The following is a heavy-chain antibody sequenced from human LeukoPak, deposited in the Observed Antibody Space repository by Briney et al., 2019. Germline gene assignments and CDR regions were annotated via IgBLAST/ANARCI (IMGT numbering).Heavy chain of an antibody. Sequence: GGALRLSCAASGFTFSSYWMHWGRQAPGKGLGWVSRINSDGSSTSYADSVKGRFPISRDNAKNTLYLQMNSLRAEDTAVYYCARPAAAGIRAKNNWFDPWGQGTLVTVSS. V-gene: IGHV3-74*01. CDR2: INSDGSST. CDR3: ARPAAAGIRAKNNWFDP. D-gene: IGHD6-13*01. J-gene: IGHJ5*02. CDR1: GFTFSSYW.